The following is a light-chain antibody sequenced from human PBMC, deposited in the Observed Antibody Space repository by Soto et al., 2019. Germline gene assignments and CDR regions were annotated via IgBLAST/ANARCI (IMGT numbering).Light chain of an antibody. CDR3: QQYGSLPRT. Sequence: EIVLTQSPGTLSLSPGERATLSCRASQSVSGTYLAWFQQKPGQAPRLLIYGISSRSTGIPDRFSGSGSGTDFTLTISRLEPEDFAVYYCQQYGSLPRTFGHGTKVDIK. J-gene: IGKJ1*01. CDR1: QSVSGTY. CDR2: GIS. V-gene: IGKV3-20*01.